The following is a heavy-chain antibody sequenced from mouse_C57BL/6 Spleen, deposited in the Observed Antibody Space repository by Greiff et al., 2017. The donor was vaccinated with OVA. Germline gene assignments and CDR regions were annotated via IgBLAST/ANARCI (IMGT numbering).Heavy chain of an antibody. CDR2: IDPSDSYT. CDR3: ARLGGVRRTWFAY. CDR1: GYTFTSYW. Sequence: VQLQQPGAELVKPGASVKLSCKASGYTFTSYWMQWVKQRPGQGLEWIGEIDPSDSYTNYNQKFKGKATLTVDTYSSTAYMQLSSLTSEDSAVYYWARLGGVRRTWFAYWGQGTLVTVSA. J-gene: IGHJ3*01. V-gene: IGHV1-50*01.